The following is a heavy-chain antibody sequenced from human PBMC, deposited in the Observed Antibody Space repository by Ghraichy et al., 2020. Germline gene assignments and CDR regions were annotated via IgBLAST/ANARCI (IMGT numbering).Heavy chain of an antibody. Sequence: GGSLRLSCAASGFIFSGYWMSWVRQAPGKGLEWVANIKKDGSEKYYVDSVKGRFTISRDNAKNSLYLQMNSLRAEDMAVYYCARDLGSGWYFDYWGQGTLVTVSS. V-gene: IGHV3-7*01. CDR3: ARDLGSGWYFDY. J-gene: IGHJ4*02. CDR2: IKKDGSEK. D-gene: IGHD6-19*01. CDR1: GFIFSGYW.